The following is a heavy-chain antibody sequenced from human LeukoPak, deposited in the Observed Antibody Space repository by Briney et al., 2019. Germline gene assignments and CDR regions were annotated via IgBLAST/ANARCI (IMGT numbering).Heavy chain of an antibody. D-gene: IGHD2-15*01. CDR2: ISYNGIDK. V-gene: IGHV3-30*18. J-gene: IGHJ4*02. Sequence: GSLSLFCEVSGFLYRDYSIHWLRQAPGGGLEWVAHISYNGIDKHYTGSVKGRFTVSRDDSKNTAYLLMSGLTTEDTAFYYCAKLGYGFDYWGQGTLVIVSS. CDR1: GFLYRDYS. CDR3: AKLGYGFDY.